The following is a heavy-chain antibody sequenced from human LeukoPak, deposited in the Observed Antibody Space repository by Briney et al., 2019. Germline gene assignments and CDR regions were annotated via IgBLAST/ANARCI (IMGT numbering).Heavy chain of an antibody. Sequence: SSETLSLTCAVSGYSISSGYYWGWIRQPPGKGLEWIGSIYHSGSTYYNPSLKSRVTISVDTSKNQFSLKLSSVTAADTAVYYCARGLLGYQLLYGGRADWYFDLWGRGTLVTVSS. CDR1: GYSISSGYY. CDR2: IYHSGST. V-gene: IGHV4-38-2*01. D-gene: IGHD2-2*02. J-gene: IGHJ2*01. CDR3: ARGLLGYQLLYGGRADWYFDL.